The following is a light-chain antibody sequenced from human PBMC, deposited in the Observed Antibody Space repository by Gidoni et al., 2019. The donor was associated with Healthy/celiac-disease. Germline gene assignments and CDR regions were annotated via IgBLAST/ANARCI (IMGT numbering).Light chain of an antibody. Sequence: DIVFTQSLGTPSLSPGERATSSCRASQRVSSSYLAWYSPKPGQAPRLLIYGASSMATGIPDRFSGSGSGTDFTLTISRLEPEDFAVYYCQQYGSSLWTFGQGTKVEIK. V-gene: IGKV3-20*01. CDR2: GAS. CDR1: QRVSSSY. CDR3: QQYGSSLWT. J-gene: IGKJ1*01.